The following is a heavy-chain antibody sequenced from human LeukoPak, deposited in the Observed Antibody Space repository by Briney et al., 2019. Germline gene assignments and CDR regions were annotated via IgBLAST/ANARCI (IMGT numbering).Heavy chain of an antibody. CDR2: ISSSDSTI. CDR3: ARDYGGSSPFDY. D-gene: IGHD4-23*01. CDR1: GFTFSSYW. Sequence: GGSLRLSCAASGFTFSSYWMSWVRQAPGKGLEWVSYISSSDSTIYYADSVKGRFTISRDNAKNSLYLQMNSLRAEDTAVYYCARDYGGSSPFDYWGQGTLVTASS. V-gene: IGHV3-48*04. J-gene: IGHJ4*02.